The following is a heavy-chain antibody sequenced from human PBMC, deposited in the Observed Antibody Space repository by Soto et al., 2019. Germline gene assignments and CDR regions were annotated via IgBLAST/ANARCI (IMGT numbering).Heavy chain of an antibody. V-gene: IGHV3-23*01. CDR3: AKHMQPNYYYDTSGAVACFDI. Sequence: LGGSLRLPCAASGFTLRNYGMCWVRHAPGRGREWVSGILGSDYITYYADAVKGRIIISRDNSKNTLFLYMNSLRAEDTAVYFCAKHMQPNYYYDTSGAVACFDIWGLGTLVTVSS. CDR2: ILGSDYIT. J-gene: IGHJ4*02. D-gene: IGHD3-22*01. CDR1: GFTLRNYG.